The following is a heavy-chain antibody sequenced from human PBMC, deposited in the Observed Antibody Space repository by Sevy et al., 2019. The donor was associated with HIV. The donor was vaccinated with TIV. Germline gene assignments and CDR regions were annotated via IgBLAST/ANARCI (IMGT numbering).Heavy chain of an antibody. D-gene: IGHD2-15*01. J-gene: IGHJ6*03. Sequence: GGSLRLSCEGSGLYFENYWFHWVRQAPGKGLEWVSGINSDGSRTNYAESVEGRFVVSRDNARNTVYLQMNSLRVEDTAVYYCIKGMSATYFYYFYMDIWGTWTTVTVSS. CDR2: INSDGSRT. CDR1: GLYFENYW. CDR3: IKGMSATYFYYFYMDI. V-gene: IGHV3-74*01.